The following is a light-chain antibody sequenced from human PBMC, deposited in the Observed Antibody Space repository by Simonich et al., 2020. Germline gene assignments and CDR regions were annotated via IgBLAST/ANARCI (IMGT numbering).Light chain of an antibody. CDR3: QQYYSTPYT. CDR1: QSVLHSSNNKNY. Sequence: DIVMTQSPDSLAVSLGERATINCKSSQSVLHSSNNKNYLAWYQQNPGQPPKLLIYWSSTRESGVPDRFRGSGSGTDFTLTISSLQAEDVAVYYCQQYYSTPYTFGQGTKLEIK. V-gene: IGKV4-1*01. J-gene: IGKJ2*01. CDR2: WSS.